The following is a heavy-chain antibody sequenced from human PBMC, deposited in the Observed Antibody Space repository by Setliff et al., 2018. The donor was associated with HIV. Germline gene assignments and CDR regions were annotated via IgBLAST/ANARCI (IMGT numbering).Heavy chain of an antibody. D-gene: IGHD2-21*02. CDR2: MNQSGTT. J-gene: IGHJ4*02. CDR1: GTSFSDHY. Sequence: PSETLSLTCSVYGTSFSDHYWSWVRQTPGKGLEWIGEMNQSGTTTYNPSLKSRVTMSIDTSERQFSLELTSVTAADTAVYYCVRWYYCVSGACYRADYWGQGTRVTVSS. V-gene: IGHV4-34*01. CDR3: VRWYYCVSGACYRADY.